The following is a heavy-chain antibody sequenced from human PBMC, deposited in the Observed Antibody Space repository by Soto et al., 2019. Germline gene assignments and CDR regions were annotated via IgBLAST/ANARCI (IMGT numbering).Heavy chain of an antibody. CDR1: GNTFISAG. CDR3: ARGVRDFDY. Sequence: ASVKVSCKASGNTFISAGLTWVRQAPGQGLEWMGWISTYNGNTNYAQKFQGRVTMTTDTSTSTVYMELRSLRSDDTAMYYCARGVRDFDYWGQGPLVTVSS. CDR2: ISTYNGNT. V-gene: IGHV1-18*01. J-gene: IGHJ4*02.